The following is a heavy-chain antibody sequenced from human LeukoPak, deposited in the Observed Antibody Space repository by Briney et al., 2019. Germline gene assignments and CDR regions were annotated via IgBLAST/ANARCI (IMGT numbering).Heavy chain of an antibody. CDR1: GFTFDYYT. J-gene: IGHJ1*01. V-gene: IGHV3-43*01. CDR2: TTRDGGYT. Sequence: GGSLRLSCTASGFTFDYYTMHWVRQVPGKGLDWVSLTTRDGGYTFYADSVQGRFTISRDNSNNLVFLQMNSLTPEDTALYFCANEADRVIQNWGQGTPVTVSS. CDR3: ANEADRVIQN.